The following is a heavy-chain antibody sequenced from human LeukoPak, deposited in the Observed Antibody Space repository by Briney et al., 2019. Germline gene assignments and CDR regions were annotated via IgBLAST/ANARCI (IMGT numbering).Heavy chain of an antibody. V-gene: IGHV1-8*01. J-gene: IGHJ4*02. Sequence: ASVKVSCKASGYTFTSYDINWVRQATGQGLEWMGWMNPISGNTGHAQKFQGRVTMTRDTSISTVYMELSSLRSEDTAVYYCARGSPTYYYGSGGSQFDYWGQGTLVTVSS. CDR1: GYTFTSYD. CDR3: ARGSPTYYYGSGGSQFDY. CDR2: MNPISGNT. D-gene: IGHD3-10*01.